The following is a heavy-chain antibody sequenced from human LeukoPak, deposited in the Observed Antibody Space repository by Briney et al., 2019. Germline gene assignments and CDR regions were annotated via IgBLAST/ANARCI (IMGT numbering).Heavy chain of an antibody. V-gene: IGHV4-39*01. CDR3: VRGHRDNWHLDFAH. CDR2: IYYSGST. J-gene: IGHJ5*02. D-gene: IGHD1-20*01. CDR1: GGSISSSSYY. Sequence: TSETLSLTCTVSGGSISSSSYYWGWIRQPPGKGLEWIGSIYYSGSTYYNPSLKSRVTISVDTSKNQLFLELTSVTAADTAIYYCVRGHRDNWHLDFAHWGQGILVTVSS.